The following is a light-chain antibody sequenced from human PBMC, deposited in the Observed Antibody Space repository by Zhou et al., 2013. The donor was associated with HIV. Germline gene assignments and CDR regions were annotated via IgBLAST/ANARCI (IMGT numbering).Light chain of an antibody. Sequence: DIQMTQSPSSLSASVGDRVTITCQASQDIRNYLNWYQQKPGKAPRLLIYDASNLETGVPSRFSGSGSGTHFTFTISSLQPEDLATYYCQQYDNLLLTFGGGTKVEIK. V-gene: IGKV1-33*01. CDR3: QQYDNLLLT. CDR2: DAS. CDR1: QDIRNY. J-gene: IGKJ4*01.